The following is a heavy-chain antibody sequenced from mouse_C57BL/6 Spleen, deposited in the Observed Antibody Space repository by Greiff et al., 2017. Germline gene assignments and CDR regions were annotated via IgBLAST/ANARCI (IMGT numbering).Heavy chain of an antibody. D-gene: IGHD2-3*01. Sequence: EVQRVESGEGLVKPGGSLKLSCAASGFTFSSYAMSWVRQTPEKRLEWVAYISSGGDYIYYADTVKGRFTISRDNARNTLYLQMSSLKSEDTAMYYCTRDDGYYSWFAYWGQGTLVTVSA. V-gene: IGHV5-9-1*02. CDR1: GFTFSSYA. J-gene: IGHJ3*01. CDR2: ISSGGDYI. CDR3: TRDDGYYSWFAY.